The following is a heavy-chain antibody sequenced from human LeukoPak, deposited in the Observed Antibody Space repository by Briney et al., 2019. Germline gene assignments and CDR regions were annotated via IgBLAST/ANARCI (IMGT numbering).Heavy chain of an antibody. V-gene: IGHV6-1*01. CDR3: ARDAQLGPLFAH. CDR2: TYYRSKWSN. J-gene: IGHJ4*02. Sequence: SQTLSLTCAISGDTISNNTAALNWIRQSPSRGLEWLGRTYYRSKWSNDYAVSVKSRITINPDTSKNQFSLQLSSLTPEDTAVYYCARDAQLGPLFAHWGQGTPVTVSS. CDR1: GDTISNNTAA. D-gene: IGHD7-27*01.